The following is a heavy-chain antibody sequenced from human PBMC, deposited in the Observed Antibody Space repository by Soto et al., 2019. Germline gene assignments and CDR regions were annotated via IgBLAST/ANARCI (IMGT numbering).Heavy chain of an antibody. CDR1: GGSFSGYY. D-gene: IGHD2-15*01. V-gene: IGHV4-34*01. CDR3: ARAVVDRNWFDP. CDR2: IYYSGST. J-gene: IGHJ5*02. Sequence: QVQLQQWGAGLLKPSETLSLTCAVYGGSFSGYYWTWIRQPPGKGLEWIGYIYYSGSTYYNPSLKSRVTISVDTSKNQFSLKLSSVTAADTAVYYCARAVVDRNWFDPWGQGTLVTVSS.